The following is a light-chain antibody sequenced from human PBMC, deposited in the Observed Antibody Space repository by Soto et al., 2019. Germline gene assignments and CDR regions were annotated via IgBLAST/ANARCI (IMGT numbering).Light chain of an antibody. V-gene: IGKV2-30*01. CDR3: MQGPHWPPYT. CDR1: HSLVYSDGIAY. J-gene: IGKJ2*01. Sequence: DVVMTQSPLSLPVTLGQPASISCRSSHSLVYSDGIAYLNWFQQRTGQSPRRLIYKVSYRDSGVPGRFSGSGSGTDFTLRISRVEAEDVGVYYCMQGPHWPPYTFGQGTKLEIK. CDR2: KVS.